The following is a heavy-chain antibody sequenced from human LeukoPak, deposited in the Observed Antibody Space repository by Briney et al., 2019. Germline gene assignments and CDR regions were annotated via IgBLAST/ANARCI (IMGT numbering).Heavy chain of an antibody. CDR3: ATVYVEITGTTTDAFDI. V-gene: IGHV1-24*01. Sequence: ASVKVSCKVSGYTLTELSMHWVRQAPGKGLEWMGGFDPEDGETIYAQKFQGRVTMTEDTSTDTAYMELSSLRSEDTAVYYCATVYVEITGTTTDAFDIWGQGTMVTVSS. J-gene: IGHJ3*02. CDR1: GYTLTELS. CDR2: FDPEDGET. D-gene: IGHD1-14*01.